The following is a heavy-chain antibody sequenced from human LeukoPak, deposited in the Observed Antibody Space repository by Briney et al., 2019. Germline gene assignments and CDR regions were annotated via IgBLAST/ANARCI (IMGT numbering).Heavy chain of an antibody. CDR3: ARASSGYSFHY. CDR2: IYPSGST. J-gene: IGHJ4*02. D-gene: IGHD3-3*01. CDR1: GGSISSYY. Sequence: SDTLSLTCTVSGGSISSYYWSWIRRPPGKGREVIWYIYPSGSTNYNPSRKSRVTISVDTYKNQFSLKLSSVTAADTAVYYCARASSGYSFHYWGQGTLVTVSS. V-gene: IGHV4-59*07.